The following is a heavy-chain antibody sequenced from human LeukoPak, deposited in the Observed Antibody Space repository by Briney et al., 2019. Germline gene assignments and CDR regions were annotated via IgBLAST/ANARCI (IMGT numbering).Heavy chain of an antibody. CDR2: IRYDGSNK. CDR1: GFTFSSYG. V-gene: IGHV3-30*02. CDR3: ARGGGSGRYGLPFDS. D-gene: IGHD6-13*01. J-gene: IGHJ4*02. Sequence: GGSLRLSCAASGFTFSSYGMHWVRQAPGKGLEWVAFIRYDGSNKYYADSVKGRFTISRDNSKNTLYLQMNSLTDEDTAVYYCARGGGSGRYGLPFDSWGQGTLVTVSS.